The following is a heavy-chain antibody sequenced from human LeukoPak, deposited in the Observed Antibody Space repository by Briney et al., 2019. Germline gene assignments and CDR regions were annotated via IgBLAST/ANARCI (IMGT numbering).Heavy chain of an antibody. CDR2: MTASSVTF. D-gene: IGHD3-9*01. CDR1: GFTFSGYA. V-gene: IGHV3-48*03. CDR3: ARSLTGYDPLSAF. J-gene: IGHJ4*01. Sequence: PGGSLRLSCEVSGFTFSGYAMNWVRQVPGRGLEWIAYMTASSVTFYYADSVRGRFTISRDNAKNSLFLQMDSLTVEDTAVYYCARSLTGYDPLSAFWGHGTLVTVSS.